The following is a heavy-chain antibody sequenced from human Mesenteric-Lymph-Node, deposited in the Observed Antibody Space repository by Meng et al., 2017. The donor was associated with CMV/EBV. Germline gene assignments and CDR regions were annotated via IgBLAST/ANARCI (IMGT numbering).Heavy chain of an antibody. V-gene: IGHV1-46*01. J-gene: IGHJ6*02. D-gene: IGHD3-3*01. CDR1: GYTFAGHY. CDR3: ARDYYDFWGFYGMDV. Sequence: ASVKVSCKASGYTFAGHYMHWVRQAPGQGLEWMGIISPSGGGATYAQKFQGRVSMTRDTSTSTVYMDLSSLRSDDTAVYFCARDYYDFWGFYGMDVWGQGTTVTVSS. CDR2: ISPSGGGA.